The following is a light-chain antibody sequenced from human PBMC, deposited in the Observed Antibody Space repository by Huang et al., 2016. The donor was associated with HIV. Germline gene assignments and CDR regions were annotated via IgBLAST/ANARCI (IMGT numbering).Light chain of an antibody. Sequence: EVVMTPSPATLSVSPGERATLSCRANQSLSNNLAGYRQKPGQSPRLLIDGAATRVTDIPDIFRGSGSGTEFTLAIRSRQSEEFAVYYCQQYSIWPYTFGQGTKVEIK. CDR1: QSLSNN. V-gene: IGKV3-15*01. J-gene: IGKJ2*01. CDR3: QQYSIWPYT. CDR2: GAA.